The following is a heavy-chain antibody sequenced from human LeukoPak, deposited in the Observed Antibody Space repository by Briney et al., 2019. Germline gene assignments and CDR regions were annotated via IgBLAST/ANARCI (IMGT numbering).Heavy chain of an antibody. Sequence: GGSLRLSCAASGFTFSSYGMHWVRQAPGKGLEWVAVIWYDGSNKYYADSVKCRFTISRDNSKNTLYLQMNSLRAEDTAVYYCARGQNVYYYYYGMDVWGQGATVTVSS. D-gene: IGHD1-1*01. CDR3: ARGQNVYYYYYGMDV. CDR2: IWYDGSNK. J-gene: IGHJ6*02. CDR1: GFTFSSYG. V-gene: IGHV3-33*01.